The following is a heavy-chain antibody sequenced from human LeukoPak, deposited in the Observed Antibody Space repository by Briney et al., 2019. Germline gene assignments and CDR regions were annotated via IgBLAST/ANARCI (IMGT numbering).Heavy chain of an antibody. CDR3: AKGGSYSNDY. Sequence: GRSLRLSCAASGFTFSSYGMHWVRQAPGEGLEWVAVISYDGSNKYYADSVKGRFTISRDNSKNTLYLQMNSLRAEDTAVYYCAKGGSYSNDYWGQGTLVTVSS. CDR1: GFTFSSYG. J-gene: IGHJ4*02. D-gene: IGHD2-15*01. V-gene: IGHV3-30*18. CDR2: ISYDGSNK.